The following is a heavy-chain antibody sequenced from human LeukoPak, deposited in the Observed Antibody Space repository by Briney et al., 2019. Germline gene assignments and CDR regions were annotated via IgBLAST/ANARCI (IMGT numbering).Heavy chain of an antibody. V-gene: IGHV3-21*01. J-gene: IGHJ4*02. Sequence: GGSLRLSCAASGFTFSSYSMNWVRQAPGKGLEWVSSISSSSSYIYYADSVKGRFTISRDNAKNSLYLQMNSLRAEDTAVYYCVRRRGYCSSTSCYLDYRGQGTLVTVSS. CDR3: VRRRGYCSSTSCYLDY. CDR1: GFTFSSYS. CDR2: ISSSSSYI. D-gene: IGHD2-2*03.